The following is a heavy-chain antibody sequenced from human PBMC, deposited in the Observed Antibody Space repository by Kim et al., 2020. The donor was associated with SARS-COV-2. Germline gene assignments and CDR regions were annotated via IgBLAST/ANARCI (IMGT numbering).Heavy chain of an antibody. J-gene: IGHJ3*02. V-gene: IGHV3-30*18. CDR1: GFTFSSYG. CDR2: ISYDGSNK. Sequence: GGSLRLSCAASGFTFSSYGMHWVRQAPGKGLEWVAVISYDGSNKYYADSVKGRFTISRDNSKNTLYLQMNSLRAEDTAVYYCANYIAAAEDAFDIWGQGTMVTVSS. D-gene: IGHD6-13*01. CDR3: ANYIAAAEDAFDI.